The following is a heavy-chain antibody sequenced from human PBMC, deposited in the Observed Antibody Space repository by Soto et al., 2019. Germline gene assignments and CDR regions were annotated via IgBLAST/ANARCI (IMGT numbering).Heavy chain of an antibody. CDR3: ASYSGIQHYYDSSGSADAFDI. V-gene: IGHV5-51*01. CDR2: IYPGDSDA. J-gene: IGHJ3*02. CDR1: GYSFPTYW. Sequence: GESLKISCKGSGYSFPTYWLAWLRQMPGKALECLWIIYPGDSDARYSPSFQGQVTMSADKSINTTYLQWSSLKASDTAMYFCASYSGIQHYYDSSGSADAFDIWGQMTMVTV. D-gene: IGHD3-22*01.